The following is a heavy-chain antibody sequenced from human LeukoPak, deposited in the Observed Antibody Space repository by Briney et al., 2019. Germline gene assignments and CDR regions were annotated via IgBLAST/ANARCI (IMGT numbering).Heavy chain of an antibody. D-gene: IGHD3-9*01. J-gene: IGHJ4*02. V-gene: IGHV3-66*01. CDR1: GFTVSSNY. CDR2: IYSGGST. Sequence: GGSLRLSCAASGFTVSSNYMSWVRQAPGKGLEWVSVIYSGGSTYYADSVKGRFTISRDNSKTTLYLQMNSLRAEDTAVYYCAREFYDILTGYYGYWGQGTLVTVSS. CDR3: AREFYDILTGYYGY.